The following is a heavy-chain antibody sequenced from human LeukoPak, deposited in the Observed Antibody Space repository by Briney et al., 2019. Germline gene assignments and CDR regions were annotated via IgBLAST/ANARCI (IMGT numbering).Heavy chain of an antibody. CDR1: GDSVSNNDGG. V-gene: IGHV6-1*01. J-gene: IGHJ3*02. Sequence: SQTLSLTCAISGDSVSNNDGGWNWIRQSPSRGLEWLGRTYYRSKWYNDYAVSVKSRITINPDTSKNQFSLQLNSVTPEDTAVYYCARSKDIVVVVAATPRSAFDIWGQGTMVTVSS. CDR3: ARSKDIVVVVAATPRSAFDI. CDR2: TYYRSKWYN. D-gene: IGHD2-15*01.